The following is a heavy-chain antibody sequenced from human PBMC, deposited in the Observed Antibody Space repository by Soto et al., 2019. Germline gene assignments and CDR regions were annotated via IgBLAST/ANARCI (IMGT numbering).Heavy chain of an antibody. CDR3: SIVEGA. J-gene: IGHJ5*02. D-gene: IGHD1-26*01. CDR2: TRNKAKSYST. CDR1: GLTFGDHY. V-gene: IGHV3-72*01. Sequence: EVQLVESGGGLVQPGGSLTLSCAVSGLTFGDHYMEWVRQAPGKGREWVARTRNKAKSYSTDFAASVKGRFTISRDESKKSLNLQMNSLMTEDTAVYYCSIVEGAWGQGTLVIVSS.